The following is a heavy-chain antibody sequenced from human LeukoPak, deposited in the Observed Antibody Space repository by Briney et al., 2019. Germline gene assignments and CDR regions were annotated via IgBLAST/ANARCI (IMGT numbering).Heavy chain of an antibody. J-gene: IGHJ4*02. Sequence: GGSLRLSCAASGFTCSDYYMSWIRQAPGKGLEWVSYISSSSSYTNYADSVKGRFTISRDNAKNSLYLQMNSLRAEDTAVYYCARGGGYCSGTSCPPIFDYWGQGTLVTVSS. CDR2: ISSSSSYT. CDR3: ARGGGYCSGTSCPPIFDY. D-gene: IGHD2-2*01. V-gene: IGHV3-11*05. CDR1: GFTCSDYY.